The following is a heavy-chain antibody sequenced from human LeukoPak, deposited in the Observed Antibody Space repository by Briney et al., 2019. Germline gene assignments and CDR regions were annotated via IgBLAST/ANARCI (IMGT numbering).Heavy chain of an antibody. J-gene: IGHJ5*02. CDR1: GFTFSSYA. CDR2: ISYDGSNK. V-gene: IGHV3-30-3*01. D-gene: IGHD2-15*01. CDR3: AREVVVAAPRFNWFDP. Sequence: PGGSLRLCCAASGFTFSSYAMHWVRQAPGKGLGWVAVISYDGSNKYYADSVKGRFTISRDNSKNTLYLQMNSLRAQDTAVYYCAREVVVAAPRFNWFDPWGQGTLVTVSS.